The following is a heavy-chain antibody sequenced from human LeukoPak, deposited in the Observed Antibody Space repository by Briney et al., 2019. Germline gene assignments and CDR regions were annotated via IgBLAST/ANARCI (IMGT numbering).Heavy chain of an antibody. D-gene: IGHD6-13*01. Sequence: GGSLRLSCAASGFTFSSYSMNWVRQAPGKGLEWVSAISGSGGSTYYADSVKGRFTISRDNSKNTLYLQMNSLRAEDTAVYYCAKGRAAAGFNWFDPWGQGTLVTVPS. V-gene: IGHV3-23*01. CDR3: AKGRAAAGFNWFDP. J-gene: IGHJ5*02. CDR2: ISGSGGST. CDR1: GFTFSSYS.